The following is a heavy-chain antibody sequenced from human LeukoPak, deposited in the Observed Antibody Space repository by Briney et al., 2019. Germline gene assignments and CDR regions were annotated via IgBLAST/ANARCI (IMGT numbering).Heavy chain of an antibody. J-gene: IGHJ6*03. CDR1: GGSISSSSYY. V-gene: IGHV4-39*07. CDR2: IYYSGST. CDR3: ARLWAAAGLYYYYYYMDV. D-gene: IGHD6-13*01. Sequence: SETLSLTCTVSGGSISSSSYYWGWIRQPPGKGLEWIGSIYYSGSTYYNPSLKSRVTISVDTSKNQFSLKLSSVTAADTAVYYCARLWAAAGLYYYYYYMDVWGKGTTVTVSS.